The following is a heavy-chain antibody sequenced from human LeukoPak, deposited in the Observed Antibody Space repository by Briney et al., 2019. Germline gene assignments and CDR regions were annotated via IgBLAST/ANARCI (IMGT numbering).Heavy chain of an antibody. CDR2: VYTSGST. J-gene: IGHJ5*02. D-gene: IGHD3-10*01. CDR3: ARDSGTTGEVKFDP. V-gene: IGHV4-4*07. Sequence: SETLSLTCTVSGGSITSYYWSLIRQPPGKGLEWIGRVYTSGSTTYNPSLKSRVTMSIDTSKNQFSLKVSSVTAADTAVYYCARDSGTTGEVKFDPWGQGTLVTVSS. CDR1: GGSITSYY.